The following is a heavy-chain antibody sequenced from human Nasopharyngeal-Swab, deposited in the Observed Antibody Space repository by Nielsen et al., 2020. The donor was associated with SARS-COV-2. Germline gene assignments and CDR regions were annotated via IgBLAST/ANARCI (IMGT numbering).Heavy chain of an antibody. CDR2: IKQDGSEK. J-gene: IGHJ5*02. V-gene: IGHV3-7*01. Sequence: ETLSLTCAASGFTFNVYGMSWVRQAPGKGLEWVANIKQDGSEKYYVDSVKGRFTISRDNAKNTLYLQMNSLRAEDTAVYYCARDRYSTTNWFDPWGQGTLVTVSS. CDR1: GFTFNVYG. D-gene: IGHD1-26*01. CDR3: ARDRYSTTNWFDP.